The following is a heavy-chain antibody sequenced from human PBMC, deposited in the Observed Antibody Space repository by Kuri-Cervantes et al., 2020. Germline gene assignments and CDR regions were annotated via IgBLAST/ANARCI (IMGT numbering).Heavy chain of an antibody. J-gene: IGHJ4*02. Sequence: ESLKISCAVYGGSFSGYYWSWIRQPPGKGLEWIGEINHSGSTNYNPSLKSRVTIAVDTSKNQFSLKLSSVTAADTAVYYCARGPYGDYGECFDYWGQGTLVTVSS. CDR2: INHSGST. CDR1: GGSFSGYY. V-gene: IGHV4-34*01. D-gene: IGHD4-17*01. CDR3: ARGPYGDYGECFDY.